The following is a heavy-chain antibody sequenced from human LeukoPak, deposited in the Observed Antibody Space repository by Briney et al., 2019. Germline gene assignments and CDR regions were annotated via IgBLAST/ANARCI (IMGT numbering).Heavy chain of an antibody. D-gene: IGHD3-10*01. V-gene: IGHV3-7*01. CDR3: ARTIRGY. CDR1: GFTFSSYA. Sequence: GGSLRLSCAASGFTFSSYAMSWVRQAPGKGLEWVANIRQDGSEKYYVDSVKGRFTISRDNAKNSLYLQMNSLRAEDTAVYYCARTIRGYWGQGTLVTVSS. CDR2: IRQDGSEK. J-gene: IGHJ4*02.